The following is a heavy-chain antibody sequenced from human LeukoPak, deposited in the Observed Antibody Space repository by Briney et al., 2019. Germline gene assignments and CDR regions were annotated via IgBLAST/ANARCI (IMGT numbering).Heavy chain of an antibody. V-gene: IGHV4-31*03. D-gene: IGHD2-2*01. Sequence: ASETLSLTCTVSGGSISSGGYYWSWIRQHPGKGLEWIGYIYYSGSTYYNPSLKSRVTISVDTSKNQFSLKLSSVTAADTAVYYCARGVPAADDDAFDIWGQGTMVTVSS. CDR1: GGSISSGGYY. CDR3: ARGVPAADDDAFDI. CDR2: IYYSGST. J-gene: IGHJ3*02.